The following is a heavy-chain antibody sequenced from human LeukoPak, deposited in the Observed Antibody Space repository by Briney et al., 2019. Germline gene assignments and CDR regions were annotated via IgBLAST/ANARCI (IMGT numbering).Heavy chain of an antibody. D-gene: IGHD6-19*01. CDR1: GFTFRNHA. CDR3: ARCTKYTTGWWNWFDP. J-gene: IGHJ5*02. CDR2: ISTDGVNT. Sequence: SGGSLRLSCAASGFTFRNHAMNWVRQTPGKGLEWVSSISTDGVNTYYADSVKGRFTISRDTSKDTLYLQMNSLSAEDTAVYYCARCTKYTTGWWNWFDPWGQGTLVTVSS. V-gene: IGHV3-23*01.